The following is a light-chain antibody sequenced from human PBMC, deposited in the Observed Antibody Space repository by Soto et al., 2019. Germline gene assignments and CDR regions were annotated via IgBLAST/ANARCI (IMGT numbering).Light chain of an antibody. CDR1: QSITTC. Sequence: DIQMTQSPSTLSASVGDRVTITCRASQSITTCLAWYQQKPGKAPKLLIYRASTLQSGVPSRFSGSGSGTEFTLTIISLQPADFATYYCQQYLSYASFDTFGQGTKVEIK. J-gene: IGKJ1*01. CDR2: RAS. V-gene: IGKV1-5*03. CDR3: QQYLSYASFDT.